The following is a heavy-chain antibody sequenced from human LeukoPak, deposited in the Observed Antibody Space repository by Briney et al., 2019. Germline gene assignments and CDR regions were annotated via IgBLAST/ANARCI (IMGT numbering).Heavy chain of an antibody. V-gene: IGHV3-7*01. D-gene: IGHD2-8*01. CDR3: ARKGGTRGPLNY. J-gene: IGHJ4*02. Sequence: GESLRLSCAASGFTFSNYWMSWVRQAPGKGLERVANIKQDGSETYYVDSVKGRFTISRDNAKNSLFLQMNSLTAEDTAVYYCARKGGTRGPLNYWGQGTLVTVSS. CDR1: GFTFSNYW. CDR2: IKQDGSET.